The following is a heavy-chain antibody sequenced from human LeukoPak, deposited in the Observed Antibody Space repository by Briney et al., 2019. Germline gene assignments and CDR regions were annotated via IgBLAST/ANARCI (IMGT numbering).Heavy chain of an antibody. CDR2: ISSSGSTI. CDR1: GFTFSDYY. D-gene: IGHD3-10*01. V-gene: IGHV3-11*01. CDR3: ARSSYYYGSGSYVFGY. Sequence: GGSLRLSCAASGFTFSDYYMSWIRQAPGKGLEGVSYISSSGSTIYYADSVKGRFTISRDNAKNSLYLQMNSLRAEDTAVYYCARSSYYYGSGSYVFGYWGQGTLVTVSS. J-gene: IGHJ4*02.